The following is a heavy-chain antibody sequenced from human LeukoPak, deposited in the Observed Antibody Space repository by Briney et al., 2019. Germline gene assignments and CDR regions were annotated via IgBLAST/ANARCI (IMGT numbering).Heavy chain of an antibody. CDR3: ARVSYDSSGYYSDWVYFDY. CDR2: ISTYNGNT. J-gene: IGHJ4*02. D-gene: IGHD3-22*01. V-gene: IGHV1-18*01. CDR1: GYTFTSYG. Sequence: ASVKVSCKASGYTFTSYGISWVQQAPGQGPEWMGWISTYNGNTNYAQKLQDRVTMTTDTSTSTAYMELRSLRSDDTAVYYCARVSYDSSGYYSDWVYFDYWGQGTLVTVSS.